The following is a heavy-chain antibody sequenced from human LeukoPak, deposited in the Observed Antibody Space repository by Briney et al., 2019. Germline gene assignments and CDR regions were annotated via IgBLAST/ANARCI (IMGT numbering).Heavy chain of an antibody. V-gene: IGHV1-69*01. J-gene: IGHJ4*02. Sequence: SVKVSCTASGGTFSSYAISWVRQAPGQGLEWMGGIIPIFGTANYAQKFQGRVTITADESTSTAYMELSSLRSEDTAVYYCAIPGGGCSSTSCPDDYWGQGTLVTVSS. CDR1: GGTFSSYA. CDR3: AIPGGGCSSTSCPDDY. D-gene: IGHD2-2*01. CDR2: IIPIFGTA.